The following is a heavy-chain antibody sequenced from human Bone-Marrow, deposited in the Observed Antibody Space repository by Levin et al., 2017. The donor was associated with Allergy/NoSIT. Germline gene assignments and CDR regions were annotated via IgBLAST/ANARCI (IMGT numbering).Heavy chain of an antibody. D-gene: IGHD2-15*01. Sequence: SETLSLTCTVSDDSISSGAYYWSWIRQHPGTGLEWIGYIYYSGITYYNPSLKSRVTMSLDTSKSQLSLTLNSVTAADTAVYYCAGVDDCSGGRCAEPGWFDAWGQGTLVTVSS. CDR2: IYYSGIT. V-gene: IGHV4-31*03. J-gene: IGHJ5*02. CDR3: AGVDDCSGGRCAEPGWFDA. CDR1: DDSISSGAYY.